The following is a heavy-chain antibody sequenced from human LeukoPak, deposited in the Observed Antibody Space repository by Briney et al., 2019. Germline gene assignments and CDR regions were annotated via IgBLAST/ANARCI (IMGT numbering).Heavy chain of an antibody. CDR2: ISGSGGST. J-gene: IGHJ4*02. CDR1: GFTFSSYA. CDR3: AKDGADILSIGLGLYYFDY. Sequence: HPGGSLRLSCAASGFTFSSYAMSWVRQAPGKGLEWVSAISGSGGSTYYADSVKGRFTISRDNSKNTLYLQMNSLRAEDTAVYYCAKDGADILSIGLGLYYFDYWGQGTLVTVSS. D-gene: IGHD3-9*01. V-gene: IGHV3-23*01.